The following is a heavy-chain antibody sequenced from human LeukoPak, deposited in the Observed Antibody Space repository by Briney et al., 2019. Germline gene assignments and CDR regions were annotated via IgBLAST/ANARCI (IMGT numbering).Heavy chain of an antibody. V-gene: IGHV3-21*01. CDR2: ISSSSSYI. CDR1: GFTFSSYS. Sequence: GGSLRLSCAASGFTFSSYSMNWVRQAPGKGLEWVSSISSSSSYIYYADSMKGRFTIPRDNAKNSLYLQMNSLRAEDTAVYYCARSQYSSSSPSDYWGQGTLVTVSS. CDR3: ARSQYSSSSPSDY. D-gene: IGHD6-13*01. J-gene: IGHJ4*02.